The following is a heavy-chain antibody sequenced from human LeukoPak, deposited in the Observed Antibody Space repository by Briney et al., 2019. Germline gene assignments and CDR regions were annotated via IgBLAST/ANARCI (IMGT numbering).Heavy chain of an antibody. Sequence: GGSLRLSCTASGFTFGDYAMSWVRQAPGKGLEWVGFIRSKAYGGTTEYAASVKGRFTISRDDSKSIAYLQMNSLKTEDTAVYYCTRVDGVWRRITMIPVMDYWGQGTLVTVSS. D-gene: IGHD3-22*01. CDR1: GFTFGDYA. CDR2: IRSKAYGGTT. J-gene: IGHJ4*02. V-gene: IGHV3-49*04. CDR3: TRVDGVWRRITMIPVMDY.